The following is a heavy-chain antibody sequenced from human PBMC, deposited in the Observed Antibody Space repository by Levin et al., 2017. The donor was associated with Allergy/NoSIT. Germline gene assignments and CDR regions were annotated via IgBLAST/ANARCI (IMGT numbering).Heavy chain of an antibody. J-gene: IGHJ5*02. CDR2: INHSGST. V-gene: IGHV4-34*01. D-gene: IGHD3-10*01. Sequence: SETLSLTCAVYGGSFSGYYWSWIRQPPGKGLEWIGEINHSGSTNYNPSLKSRVTISVDTSKNQFSLKLSSVTAADTAVYYCAREGPFKYGSGSYSKINWFDPWGQGTLVTVSS. CDR1: GGSFSGYY. CDR3: AREGPFKYGSGSYSKINWFDP.